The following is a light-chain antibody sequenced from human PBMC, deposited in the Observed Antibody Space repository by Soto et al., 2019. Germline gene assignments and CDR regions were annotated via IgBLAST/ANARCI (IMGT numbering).Light chain of an antibody. Sequence: QSALTQPASVSGSPGQSITISCTGTSSDVGSYNFVSWYQQHPGKAPKLMIYEVSKRPSGVSNRFSGSKSGNTASLTISGLGAEDEADYYCCSYAGSSSFAFVFGGGTKLTVL. CDR1: SSDVGSYNF. J-gene: IGLJ2*01. CDR2: EVS. CDR3: CSYAGSSSFAFV. V-gene: IGLV2-23*02.